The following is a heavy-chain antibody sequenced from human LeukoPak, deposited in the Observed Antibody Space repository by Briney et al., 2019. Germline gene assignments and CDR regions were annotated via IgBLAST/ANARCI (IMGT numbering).Heavy chain of an antibody. J-gene: IGHJ6*03. Sequence: GESLKISCKGSQYTFTNYWIGWVRQMPGKGLEWMGIIYPGDSDTRYSPSFQGQVTISADKSISTAYLQWSSLKASDTAMYYCARLVDGDYYGSVYYMDVWGKGTTVTISS. CDR2: IYPGDSDT. D-gene: IGHD3-10*01. CDR1: QYTFTNYW. CDR3: ARLVDGDYYGSVYYMDV. V-gene: IGHV5-51*01.